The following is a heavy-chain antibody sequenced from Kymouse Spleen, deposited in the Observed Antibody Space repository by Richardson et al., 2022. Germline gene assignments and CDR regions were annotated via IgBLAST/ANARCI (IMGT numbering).Heavy chain of an antibody. D-gene: IGHD3-9*01. V-gene: IGHV3-30*18. CDR3: AKDRGDILTGYYLGFDP. J-gene: IGHJ5*02. Sequence: QVQLVESGGGVVQPGRSLRLSCAASGFTFSSYGMHWVRQAPGKGLEWVAVISYDGSNKYYADSVKGRFTISRDNSKNTLYLQMNSLRAEDTAVYYCAKDRGDILTGYYLGFDPWGQGTLVTVSS. CDR2: ISYDGSNK. CDR1: GFTFSSYG.